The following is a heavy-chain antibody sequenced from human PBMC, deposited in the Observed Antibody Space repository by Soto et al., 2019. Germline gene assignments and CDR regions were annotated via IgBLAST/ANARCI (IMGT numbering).Heavy chain of an antibody. CDR3: ARAAWDIVLVPAASYYYYYMDV. D-gene: IGHD2-2*01. J-gene: IGHJ6*03. CDR2: IYHSGST. Sequence: QVQLQESGPGLVKPSGTLSLTCAVSSGSISSSNWWSWVRQPPGKGLEWIGEIYHSGSTNYNPSLKSRVTISVDKSKNQFSLKLSSVTAADTAVYYCARAAWDIVLVPAASYYYYYMDVWGKGTTVTVS. CDR1: SGSISSSNW. V-gene: IGHV4-4*02.